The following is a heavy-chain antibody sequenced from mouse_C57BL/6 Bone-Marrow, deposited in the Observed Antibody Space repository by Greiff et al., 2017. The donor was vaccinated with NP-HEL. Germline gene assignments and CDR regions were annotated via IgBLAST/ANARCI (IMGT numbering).Heavy chain of an antibody. Sequence: QVQLQQPGAELVMPGASVKLSCKASGYTFTSYWMHWVKQRPGQGLEWIGEIDPSDSYTNYNQKFKGKSTLTVDNSSSTAYMQLISLTSEDSAVDDCARDYGSSSWFAYWGQGTLVTVSA. CDR3: ARDYGSSSWFAY. CDR1: GYTFTSYW. CDR2: IDPSDSYT. J-gene: IGHJ3*01. V-gene: IGHV1-69*01. D-gene: IGHD1-1*01.